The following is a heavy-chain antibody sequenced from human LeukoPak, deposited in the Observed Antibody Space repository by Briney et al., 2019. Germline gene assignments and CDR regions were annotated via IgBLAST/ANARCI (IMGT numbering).Heavy chain of an antibody. D-gene: IGHD1-26*01. V-gene: IGHV3-11*04. CDR1: GFTFSDYY. CDR2: ISSSGSSI. CDR3: ARWAGAILTDY. J-gene: IGHJ4*02. Sequence: GGSLRLSCAASGFTFSDYYMSWIRQAPGKGLEWVSYISSSGSSISYADSVKGRFTISRDNAKNSLYLQMNSLRAEDTAVYYCARWAGAILTDYWGQGTLVTVSS.